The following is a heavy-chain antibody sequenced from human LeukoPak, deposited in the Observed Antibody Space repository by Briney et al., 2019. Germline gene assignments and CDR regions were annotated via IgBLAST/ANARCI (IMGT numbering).Heavy chain of an antibody. Sequence: PSETLSLTCTVSGXSISSYYWSWIRQPPGKGLEWIGSIYYSGSTYYNPSLKSRVTISVDTSKNQFSLKLSSVTAADTSVYYCASPNYYGSGIKYWGQGTLVTVSS. J-gene: IGHJ4*02. CDR3: ASPNYYGSGIKY. CDR1: GXSISSYY. V-gene: IGHV4-59*05. D-gene: IGHD3-10*01. CDR2: IYYSGST.